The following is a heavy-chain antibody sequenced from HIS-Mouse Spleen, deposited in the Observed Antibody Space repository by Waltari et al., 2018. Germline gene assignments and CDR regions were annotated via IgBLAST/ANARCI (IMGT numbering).Heavy chain of an antibody. CDR3: AKVNSGSYYFDY. V-gene: IGHV3-30*18. CDR2: ISYDGSNK. CDR1: GFTFSRYG. J-gene: IGHJ4*02. Sequence: QVQLVESGGGVVQPGRSLRLSWAASGFTFSRYGPPWVCQAPGKGLEGVAVISYDGSNKYYADSVKGRFTISRDNSKNTLYLQMNSLRAEDTAVYYCAKVNSGSYYFDYWGQGTLVTVSS. D-gene: IGHD1-26*01.